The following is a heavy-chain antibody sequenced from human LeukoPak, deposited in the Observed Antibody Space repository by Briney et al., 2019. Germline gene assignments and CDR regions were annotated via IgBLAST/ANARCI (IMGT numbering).Heavy chain of an antibody. CDR2: ITPIFGTA. CDR3: ARAFVSPMVRGVIKFYYYMDV. CDR1: GGTFSSYA. V-gene: IGHV1-69*06. J-gene: IGHJ6*03. D-gene: IGHD3-10*01. Sequence: ASVKVSCKASGGTFSSYAISWVRQAPGQGLEWMGGITPIFGTANYAQKFQGRVTITADKSTSTAYMELSSLRSEDTAVYYCARAFVSPMVRGVIKFYYYMDVWGKGTTVTVSS.